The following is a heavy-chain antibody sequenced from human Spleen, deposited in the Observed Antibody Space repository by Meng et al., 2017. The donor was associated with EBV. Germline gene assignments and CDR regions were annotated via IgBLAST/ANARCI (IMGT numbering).Heavy chain of an antibody. Sequence: LVPGSGPGPGKPSATLSLTCIVAGGPITHRTLWSWVRQTPGKGLDWIGGVYHSGTPNYNPSLKSRVAISVDKSSNKFSLNLTSVTAADTAVYYCVSTAGQSTTWRYFDLWGRGTLVTVSS. D-gene: IGHD1-1*01. CDR1: GGPITHRTL. V-gene: IGHV4/OR15-8*01. CDR3: VSTAGQSTTWRYFDL. J-gene: IGHJ4*02. CDR2: VYHSGTP.